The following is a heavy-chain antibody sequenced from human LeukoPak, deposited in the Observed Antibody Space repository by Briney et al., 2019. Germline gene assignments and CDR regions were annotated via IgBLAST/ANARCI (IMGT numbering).Heavy chain of an antibody. CDR1: GGSISSYY. CDR2: IYYSGTS. Sequence: PSETLSLTCTVSGGSISSYYWSWIRQPPGKGLEWIGYIYYSGTSNYNPSLKSRLTISVDTSKNQFSLKLSSVTAADTAVYYCARQYHSSSLWFDPWGQGTLVTVSS. D-gene: IGHD3-22*01. V-gene: IGHV4-59*08. J-gene: IGHJ5*02. CDR3: ARQYHSSSLWFDP.